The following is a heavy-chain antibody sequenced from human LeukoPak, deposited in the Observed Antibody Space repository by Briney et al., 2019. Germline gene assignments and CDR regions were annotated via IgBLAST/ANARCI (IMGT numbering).Heavy chain of an antibody. CDR1: GYTFTGYY. Sequence: ASVKVSCKASGYTFTGYYMHWVRQAPGQGLEWMGRINPNSGGTNYAQKFQGRVTMTRDTSISTAYMELSILRSDDTAVYYCAGVYRLYSSSSMGYWGQGTLVTVSS. CDR3: AGVYRLYSSSSMGY. D-gene: IGHD6-6*01. J-gene: IGHJ4*02. V-gene: IGHV1-2*06. CDR2: INPNSGGT.